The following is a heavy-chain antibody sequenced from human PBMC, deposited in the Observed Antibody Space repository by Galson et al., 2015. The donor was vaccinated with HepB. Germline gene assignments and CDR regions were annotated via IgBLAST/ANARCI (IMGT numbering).Heavy chain of an antibody. J-gene: IGHJ4*02. V-gene: IGHV6-1*01. CDR2: TYYRSKWYN. D-gene: IGHD2-15*01. Sequence: CAISGDSVSTNSATWNWIRQSPSRGLEWLGRTYYRSKWYNDYAVSVKGRITINPDTSKNRFSLQLNSVTPEDTAVCYCARLVAAHFDYWGQGTLVTVSS. CDR1: GDSVSTNSAT. CDR3: ARLVAAHFDY.